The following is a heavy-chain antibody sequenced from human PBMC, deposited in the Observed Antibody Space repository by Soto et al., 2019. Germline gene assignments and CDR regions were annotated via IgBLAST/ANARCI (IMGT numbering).Heavy chain of an antibody. CDR1: GGSISSSSYY. CDR2: IYYSGST. V-gene: IGHV4-39*01. J-gene: IGHJ4*02. D-gene: IGHD6-6*01. CDR3: ARRDSSSPVNFDY. Sequence: QLQLQESGPGLVKPSETLSLTCTVSGGSISSSSYYWGWIRQPPGKGLEWIGSIYYSGSTYYNPSLKGRVTISVDTSKNQFSLKLSSVTAADTAVYYCARRDSSSPVNFDYWGQGTLVTVSS.